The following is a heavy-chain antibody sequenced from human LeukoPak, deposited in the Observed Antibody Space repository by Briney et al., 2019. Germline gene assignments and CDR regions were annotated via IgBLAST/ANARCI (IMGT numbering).Heavy chain of an antibody. V-gene: IGHV1-24*01. Sequence: VASVKVSCKVSGYTLTELSMHWVRQAPGKGLEWMGGFDPEDGETIYTQKFQGRVTMTEDTSTDTAYMELSSLRSEDTAVYYCARAFSHSSGYNYYYYGMDVWGQGTTVTVSS. J-gene: IGHJ6*02. CDR2: FDPEDGET. CDR3: ARAFSHSSGYNYYYYGMDV. CDR1: GYTLTELS. D-gene: IGHD3-22*01.